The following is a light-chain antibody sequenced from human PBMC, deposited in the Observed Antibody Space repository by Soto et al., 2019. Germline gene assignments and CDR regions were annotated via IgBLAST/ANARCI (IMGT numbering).Light chain of an antibody. Sequence: DIVMTQSPDSLAVSLGERATIHCKSSQSVLYSSNNKNYLAWYQQKSGQPPKLLIYWASTRESGVPDRFSGSGSGTDFTLTINSLQAEDVALYYCQQYYDTPTFGQGTKLGI. V-gene: IGKV4-1*01. J-gene: IGKJ2*01. CDR2: WAS. CDR3: QQYYDTPT. CDR1: QSVLYSSNNKNY.